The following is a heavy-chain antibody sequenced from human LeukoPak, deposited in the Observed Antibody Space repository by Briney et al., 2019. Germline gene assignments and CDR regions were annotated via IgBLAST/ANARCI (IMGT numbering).Heavy chain of an antibody. CDR1: GGSFSGYY. CDR3: ARGKGSGSYSDWFDP. Sequence: PSETLSLACAVYGGSFSGYYWNWIRQSPGKGLEWLGEINRSGSMKYNPSLKSRVTISLDTSKNHFSLKMSSLTAADTAVYYCARGKGSGSYSDWFDPWGQGTLVTVSS. V-gene: IGHV4-34*01. J-gene: IGHJ5*02. D-gene: IGHD3-10*01. CDR2: INRSGSM.